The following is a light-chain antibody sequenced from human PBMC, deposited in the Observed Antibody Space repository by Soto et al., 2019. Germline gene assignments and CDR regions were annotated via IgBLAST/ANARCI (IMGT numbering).Light chain of an antibody. J-gene: IGLJ1*01. CDR1: SSDVGYYNY. CDR2: DVS. CDR3: CSYVGNFIFV. V-gene: IGLV2-11*01. Sequence: QSALTQPRSVSGSPGQSVTISCTGTSSDVGYYNYVSWYQQYPGKAPKLMICDVSGRPSGVPDRFSGSKSGNTASLTISGLQAEDEAYYYCCSYVGNFIFVFGTGTKVTVL.